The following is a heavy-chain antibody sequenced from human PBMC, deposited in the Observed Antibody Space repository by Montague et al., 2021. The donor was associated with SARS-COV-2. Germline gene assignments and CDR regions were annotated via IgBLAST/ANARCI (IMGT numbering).Heavy chain of an antibody. V-gene: IGHV4-4*07. Sequence: SETLSLTCTVSGDSVTERYLNWVRQAAGKGLEWIGCIHPYGDIHYNASLKSRVILSRDASKNQFSLTLTSVTAADTAVYYCALGGDSAKCGIWGRGTLVTVSS. CDR3: ALGGDSAKCGI. CDR2: IHPYGDI. CDR1: GDSVTERY. J-gene: IGHJ3*02. D-gene: IGHD2-21*01.